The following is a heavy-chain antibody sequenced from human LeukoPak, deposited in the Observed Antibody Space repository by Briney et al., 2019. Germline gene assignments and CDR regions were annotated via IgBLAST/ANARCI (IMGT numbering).Heavy chain of an antibody. V-gene: IGHV1-8*01. CDR2: MNPNSGNT. CDR1: GYTFTSYD. CDR3: ARAEQPATFYYYYYYMDV. Sequence: ASVTVSCKASGYTFTSYDINWVRQATGQGLEWTGWMNPNSGNTGYAQKFQGRVTMTRNTSISTAYMELSSLRSEDTAVYYCARAEQPATFYYYYYYMDVWGKGTTVTVSS. D-gene: IGHD6-13*01. J-gene: IGHJ6*03.